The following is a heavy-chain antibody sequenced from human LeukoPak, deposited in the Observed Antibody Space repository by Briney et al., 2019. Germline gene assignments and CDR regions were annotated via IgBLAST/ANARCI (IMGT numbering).Heavy chain of an antibody. CDR3: ARDLGMVGSSWDFDY. J-gene: IGHJ4*02. CDR1: GFTFSSYS. Sequence: PGGSLRLSCAASGFTFSSYSMNWVRQAPGKGLEWVSSISSSSSYIYYADSVKGRFTISRDNAKYSLYLQMNSLRAEDTAVYYCARDLGMVGSSWDFDYWGQGTLVTVSS. CDR2: ISSSSSYI. V-gene: IGHV3-21*01. D-gene: IGHD6-13*01.